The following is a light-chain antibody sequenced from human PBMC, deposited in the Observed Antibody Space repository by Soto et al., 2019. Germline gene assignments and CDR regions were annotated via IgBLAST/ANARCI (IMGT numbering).Light chain of an antibody. CDR2: DAS. J-gene: IGKJ1*01. Sequence: DIQMTQYPSTLSASVGDRVTITCRASQSISTWLAWYQQKPGKAPKLLIYDASYLERGVPSRFSGSGSGTEFTLTISDLQPDDLATYYCQQYNSFWTFGQGTKVDIK. CDR1: QSISTW. V-gene: IGKV1-5*01. CDR3: QQYNSFWT.